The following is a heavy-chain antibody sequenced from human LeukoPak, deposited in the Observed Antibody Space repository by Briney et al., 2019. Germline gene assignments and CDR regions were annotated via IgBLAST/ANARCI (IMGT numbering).Heavy chain of an antibody. CDR2: ISYDGSNK. Sequence: GGPLRLSCAASGFTYSLYAIHWVRQAPGKGLEWVAVISYDGSNKYYADSVKGRFTISRDNSKNTLYLQMNSLRADDAAVYYCARDASSSSWFRYWFDPGGQGTLVTVSS. J-gene: IGHJ5*02. D-gene: IGHD6-13*01. CDR1: GFTYSLYA. CDR3: ARDASSSSWFRYWFDP. V-gene: IGHV3-30-3*01.